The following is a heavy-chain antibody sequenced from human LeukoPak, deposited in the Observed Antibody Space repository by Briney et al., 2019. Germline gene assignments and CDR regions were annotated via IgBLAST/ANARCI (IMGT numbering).Heavy chain of an antibody. D-gene: IGHD2-2*02. CDR1: GYTFTGYY. Sequence: ASVKVSCKASGYTFTGYYIHWVRQAPGQGLEWMGWINPNSGGTNYAQKFQGRVTMTRDRSISTAYMELSRLRSDDTAVYYCARAQVCSTTSCYSYFDYWGQGTVATVSS. CDR2: INPNSGGT. V-gene: IGHV1-2*02. J-gene: IGHJ4*02. CDR3: ARAQVCSTTSCYSYFDY.